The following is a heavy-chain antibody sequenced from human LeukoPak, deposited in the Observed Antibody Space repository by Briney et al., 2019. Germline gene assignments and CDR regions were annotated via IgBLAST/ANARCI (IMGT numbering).Heavy chain of an antibody. D-gene: IGHD6-6*01. V-gene: IGHV4-39*07. CDR3: ARDGGRAARAAFDI. CDR2: ISYSGST. Sequence: SETLSLTCTVSGGSISSSSYYWGWIRQPPGKGLEWIGSISYSGSTYYNPSLKSRVTISVDTSKNQFSLKLSSVTAADTAVYYCARDGGRAARAAFDIWGQGTMVTVSS. CDR1: GGSISSSSYY. J-gene: IGHJ3*02.